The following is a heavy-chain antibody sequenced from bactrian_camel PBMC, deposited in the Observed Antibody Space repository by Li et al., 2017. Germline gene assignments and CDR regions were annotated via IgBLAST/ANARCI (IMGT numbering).Heavy chain of an antibody. V-gene: IGHV3S40*01. J-gene: IGHJ4*01. D-gene: IGHD1*01. CDR2: ISPASGRR. Sequence: VQLVESGGGSVQAGGSLRLSCAAPGYTYDIYCMGWFRQAPGKEREGVAAISPASGRRDYGESVKGRFTISQDDAKNTVYLQLNSLKPEDTAMYYCVACGTPWCALPGESVNITTGARGPRSPSP. CDR1: GYTYDIYC. CDR3: VACGTPWCALPGESVNITT.